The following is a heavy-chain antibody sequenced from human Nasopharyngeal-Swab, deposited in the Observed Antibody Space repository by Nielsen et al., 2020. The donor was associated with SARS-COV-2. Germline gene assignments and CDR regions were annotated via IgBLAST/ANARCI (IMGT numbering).Heavy chain of an antibody. CDR1: GFTFRSYW. V-gene: IGHV3-74*01. Sequence: GESLKISCAASGFTFRSYWMHWVRQAPGKGPVWVSRISSDGHSTSYADSVKGRFTVSRDNAKNTLYLRLNSLSAEDTAMYYCARGDYWGLDSWGQGTLVIASS. J-gene: IGHJ5*01. CDR3: ARGDYWGLDS. D-gene: IGHD4-17*01. CDR2: ISSDGHST.